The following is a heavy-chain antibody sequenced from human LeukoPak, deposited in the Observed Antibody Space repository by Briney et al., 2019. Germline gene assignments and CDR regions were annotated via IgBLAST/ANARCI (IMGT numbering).Heavy chain of an antibody. CDR3: ARDYYGSGSYYLLYYFDY. D-gene: IGHD3-10*01. CDR1: GFTFSSYS. Sequence: GGSLRLSCAASGFTFSSYSMNWVRQAPGKGLEWVSSISSSSSYIYYADSVKGRFTISRDNAENSLYLQMNSLRAEDTAVYYCARDYYGSGSYYLLYYFDYWGQGTLVTVSS. J-gene: IGHJ4*02. V-gene: IGHV3-21*01. CDR2: ISSSSSYI.